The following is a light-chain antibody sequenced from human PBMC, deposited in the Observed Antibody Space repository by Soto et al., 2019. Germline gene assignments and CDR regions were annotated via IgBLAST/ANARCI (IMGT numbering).Light chain of an antibody. CDR2: GAS. CDR1: QSVSSSY. J-gene: IGKJ1*01. V-gene: IGKV3-20*01. CDR3: QQYGSSPRT. Sequence: TSTLSFSPRERATLSCRASQSVSSSYLAWYQQKPGQAPRLLIYGASSRATGIPDRFSGSGSGTDFTLTISRLEPEDFAVYYCQQYGSSPRTFGQGTKVDIK.